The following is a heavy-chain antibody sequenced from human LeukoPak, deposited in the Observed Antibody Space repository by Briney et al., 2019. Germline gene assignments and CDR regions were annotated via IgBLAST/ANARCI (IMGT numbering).Heavy chain of an antibody. CDR2: FYYSGST. D-gene: IGHD6-13*01. Sequence: SQTLSLTCTVSGGSISSGDYYWTWIRQPPGKGLEWIGYFYYSGSTYYNPSLKSRVTISVDTSKNQFSLKLSSVTAADTAVYYCAREGSSWPIDYWGQGTLVTVSS. J-gene: IGHJ4*02. CDR1: GGSISSGDYY. V-gene: IGHV4-30-4*08. CDR3: AREGSSWPIDY.